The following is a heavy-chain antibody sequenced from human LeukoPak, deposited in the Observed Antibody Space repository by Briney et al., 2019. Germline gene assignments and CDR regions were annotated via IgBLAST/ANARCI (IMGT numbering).Heavy chain of an antibody. V-gene: IGHV4-38-2*02. D-gene: IGHD4-17*01. J-gene: IGHJ4*02. Sequence: SETLSLTCTVSGYSISSGYYWGWIRQPPGKGLEWIGSIYHSGSTYYNPSLKSRVTISVDTSRNQFSLKLSSVTAADTAIYYCARETTVIKKIDYWGQGTLVTVSS. CDR3: ARETTVIKKIDY. CDR2: IYHSGST. CDR1: GYSISSGYY.